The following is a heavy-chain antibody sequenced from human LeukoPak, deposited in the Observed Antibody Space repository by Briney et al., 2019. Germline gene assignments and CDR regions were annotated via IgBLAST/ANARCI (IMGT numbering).Heavy chain of an antibody. Sequence: SETLSLTCAVYGGAFSGYYWSWIRQPPGKGLEWIGEINHSGSTNYNPSLKSRVTISVDTSKNQFSLKLSSVTAADTAVYYCARGPQWLVSVTRRYYFDYWGQGTLVTVSS. CDR2: INHSGST. J-gene: IGHJ4*02. V-gene: IGHV4-34*01. D-gene: IGHD6-19*01. CDR1: GGAFSGYY. CDR3: ARGPQWLVSVTRRYYFDY.